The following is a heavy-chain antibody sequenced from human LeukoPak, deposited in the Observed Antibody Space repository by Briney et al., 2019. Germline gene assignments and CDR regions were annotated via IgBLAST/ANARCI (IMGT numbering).Heavy chain of an antibody. J-gene: IGHJ6*04. CDR1: GFTFSTYG. V-gene: IGHV3-30*18. CDR2: TSYDGRNK. CDR3: AKGGTVTRAVDV. Sequence: PGRSLRLSCAASGFTFSTYGMHWVRQAPGKGLEWVAVTSYDGRNKYYADSVKGRFTISRNISENTLYLKMNSLSAEETAVYYCAKGGTVTRAVDVWGKGTAVTVSS. D-gene: IGHD4-17*01.